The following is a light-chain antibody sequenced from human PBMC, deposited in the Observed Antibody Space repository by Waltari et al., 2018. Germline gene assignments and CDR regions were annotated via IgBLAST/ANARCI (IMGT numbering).Light chain of an antibody. Sequence: DIQMTQSPSSLSASVGDSVTFTCRASQSISNYLNWYQQKPVKAPELLIYAASSLQRGVPSRFSGSGSGTDFTLTITSLQPEDFATYYCQQSYSSPSYTFGQGTKLEIK. CDR3: QQSYSSPSYT. CDR2: AAS. CDR1: QSISNY. V-gene: IGKV1-39*01. J-gene: IGKJ2*01.